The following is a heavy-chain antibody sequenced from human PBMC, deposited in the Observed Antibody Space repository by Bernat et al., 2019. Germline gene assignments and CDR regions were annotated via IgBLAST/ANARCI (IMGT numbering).Heavy chain of an antibody. D-gene: IGHD4-17*01. CDR2: IYTSGST. J-gene: IGHJ4*02. CDR3: ARGTTVTTIDY. CDR1: GGSISSGSYY. V-gene: IGHV4-61*02. Sequence: QLQVSGLGLVKPSQTLSLTCTVSGGSISSGSYYWSWIRQPAGKGLEWIGRIYTSGSTNYNPSLKSRVTISVDTSKNQFSLKLSSVTAADTAVYYCARGTTVTTIDYWGQGTLVTVSS.